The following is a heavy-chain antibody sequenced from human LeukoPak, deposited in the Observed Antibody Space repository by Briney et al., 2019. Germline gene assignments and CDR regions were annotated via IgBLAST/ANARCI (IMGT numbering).Heavy chain of an antibody. CDR2: ISGSTSYT. CDR1: GFTFSDYY. V-gene: IGHV3-11*06. D-gene: IGHD1-26*01. J-gene: IGHJ4*02. CDR3: ARDRNTGSSYENLFEY. Sequence: GGSLRLSCAASGFTFSDYYMSWIRQAPGKGLEWVSYISGSTSYTNYADSVKGRFTISRDNAKNSLYLQMNSLRAEDTSVYYCARDRNTGSSYENLFEYWGQGSLVTVSS.